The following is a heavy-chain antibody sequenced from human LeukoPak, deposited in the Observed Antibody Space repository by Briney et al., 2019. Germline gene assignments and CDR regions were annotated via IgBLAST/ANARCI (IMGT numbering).Heavy chain of an antibody. CDR3: ARGHYDVLAASYKWTPDY. J-gene: IGHJ4*02. Sequence: GGSLRLSCAASGFTFNTFNVNWVRQAPGKGLEWVSSITSGGDYIYYADSVKGRFTTSRDNAKNSLSLQLNSLRVEDTAVCYCARGHYDVLAASYKWTPDYWGQGTLVTVSS. CDR2: ITSGGDYI. CDR1: GFTFNTFN. V-gene: IGHV3-21*01. D-gene: IGHD3-9*01.